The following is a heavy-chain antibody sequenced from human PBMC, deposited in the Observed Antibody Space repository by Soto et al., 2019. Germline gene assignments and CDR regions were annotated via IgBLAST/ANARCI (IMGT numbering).Heavy chain of an antibody. D-gene: IGHD3-22*01. J-gene: IGHJ3*02. Sequence: SETLSLTCAVSGGSISSSNWWSWVRQPPGKGLELIGEIYHSGSTNYNPSLKSRVTISVDKSKNQSSLKLSSVTAADTAVYYCARKVVPDLDAFDIWGQGTMVTVSS. CDR2: IYHSGST. V-gene: IGHV4-4*02. CDR3: ARKVVPDLDAFDI. CDR1: GGSISSSNW.